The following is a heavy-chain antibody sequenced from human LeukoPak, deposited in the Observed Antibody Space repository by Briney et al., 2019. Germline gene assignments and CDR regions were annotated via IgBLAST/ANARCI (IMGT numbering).Heavy chain of an antibody. Sequence: PSQTLSLTCTVSGGSISSGGYYWSWIRQPPGEGLEWIGYIYHSGSTYYNPSLKSRVTISVDRSKNQFSLKLSSVTAADTAVYYCARGRSSSSSDDYWGQGTLVTVSS. CDR3: ARGRSSSSSDDY. CDR2: IYHSGST. CDR1: GGSISSGGYY. D-gene: IGHD6-6*01. J-gene: IGHJ4*02. V-gene: IGHV4-30-2*01.